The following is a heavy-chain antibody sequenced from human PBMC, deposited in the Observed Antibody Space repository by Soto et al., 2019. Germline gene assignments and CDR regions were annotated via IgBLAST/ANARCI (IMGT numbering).Heavy chain of an antibody. CDR2: ISYDGSNK. CDR3: ARDLRSSSWYYFDY. Sequence: GGSLRLSCAASGFTFSSYAMHWVRQAPGKGLEWVAVISYDGSNKYYADSVKGRFTISRDNSKNTLYLQMNSLRAEDTAVYYCARDLRSSSWYYFDYWGQGTLVTVSS. CDR1: GFTFSSYA. J-gene: IGHJ4*02. V-gene: IGHV3-30-3*01. D-gene: IGHD6-13*01.